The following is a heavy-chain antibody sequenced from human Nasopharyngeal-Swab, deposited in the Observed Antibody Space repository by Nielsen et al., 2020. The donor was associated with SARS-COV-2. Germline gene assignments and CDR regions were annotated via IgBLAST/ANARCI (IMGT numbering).Heavy chain of an antibody. CDR3: ARGKQSGDYAFDY. CDR2: LHYTGTI. J-gene: IGHJ4*02. D-gene: IGHD4-17*01. V-gene: IGHV4-39*02. Sequence: RQAPGKGLEWIGSLHYTGTIYYNPSLKSRVTISVYTSKTHFSLKLFSVTAADTAVYYCARGKQSGDYAFDYWGQGTLVTVSS.